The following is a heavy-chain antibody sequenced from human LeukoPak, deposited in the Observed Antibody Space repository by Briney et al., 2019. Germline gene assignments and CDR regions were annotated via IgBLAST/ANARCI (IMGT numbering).Heavy chain of an antibody. Sequence: GASVKVSRKASGGTFSSYAISWVRQAPGQGLEWMGRIIPILGIANYAQKFQGRVTITADKSTSTAYMELSSLRSEDTAVYYCARDRDLEAFDYWGQGTLVTVSS. CDR2: IIPILGIA. J-gene: IGHJ4*02. V-gene: IGHV1-69*04. CDR3: ARDRDLEAFDY. CDR1: GGTFSSYA. D-gene: IGHD1-1*01.